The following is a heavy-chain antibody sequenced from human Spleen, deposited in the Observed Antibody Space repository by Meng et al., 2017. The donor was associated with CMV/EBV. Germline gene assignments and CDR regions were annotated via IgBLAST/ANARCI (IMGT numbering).Heavy chain of an antibody. D-gene: IGHD4-17*01. J-gene: IGHJ4*02. CDR1: GFTFRGFT. V-gene: IGHV3-30-3*01. Sequence: GGSLRLSCAASGFTFRGFTLHWVRQAPGKGLEWLTIISYDGDTKYYADSVKGRFTISRDNSNNTLFLQMNSLRGEDTAVYYCAGLRLFDYWGQGTLVTVSS. CDR2: ISYDGDTK. CDR3: AGLRLFDY.